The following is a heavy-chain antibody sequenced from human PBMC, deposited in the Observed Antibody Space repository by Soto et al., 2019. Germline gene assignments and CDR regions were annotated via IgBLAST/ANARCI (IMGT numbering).Heavy chain of an antibody. CDR1: GLSISDYG. V-gene: IGHV3-30*18. J-gene: IGHJ6*01. D-gene: IGHD1-26*01. CDR2: ISYDGNNT. Sequence: QVQLVESGGGVVQPGWSLRLSCAASGLSISDYGMEWVRQAPGKGLEWVALISYDGNNTYYADSVKGRFTISRDNSKDTLFLQMTGLRAEDTAVYYCAKGAGDRLSLGMDVW. CDR3: AKGAGDRLSLGMDV.